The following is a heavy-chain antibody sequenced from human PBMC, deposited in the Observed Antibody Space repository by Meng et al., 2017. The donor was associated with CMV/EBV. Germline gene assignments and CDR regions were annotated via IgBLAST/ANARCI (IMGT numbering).Heavy chain of an antibody. CDR1: GGSISSSRYY. CDR3: ARTNGPWTAMADY. V-gene: IGHV4-39*07. Sequence: SETLSLTCTVSGGSISSSRYYWGWIRQPPGKGLEWIGSIYYSGSTYYNPSLKSRVTISVDTSKNQFSLKLSSVTAADTAVYYCARTNGPWTAMADYWGQGTLVTVSS. D-gene: IGHD5-18*01. CDR2: IYYSGST. J-gene: IGHJ4*02.